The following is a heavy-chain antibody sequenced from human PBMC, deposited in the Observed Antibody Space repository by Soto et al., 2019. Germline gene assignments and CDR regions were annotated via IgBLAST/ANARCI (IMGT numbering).Heavy chain of an antibody. Sequence: GGSLRLSCAASGFTFSSYGMHWVRQAPGKGLEWVAVISYDGSNKYYADSVKGRFTISRDNSKNTLYLQMNSLRAEDTAVYYCAKDFLYCSGGSCDNNWFDPWGQGTLVTVSS. CDR3: AKDFLYCSGGSCDNNWFDP. V-gene: IGHV3-30*18. CDR2: ISYDGSNK. J-gene: IGHJ5*02. CDR1: GFTFSSYG. D-gene: IGHD2-15*01.